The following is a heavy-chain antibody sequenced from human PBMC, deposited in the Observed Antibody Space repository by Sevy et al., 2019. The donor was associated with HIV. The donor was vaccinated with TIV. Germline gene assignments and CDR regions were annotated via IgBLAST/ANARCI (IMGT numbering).Heavy chain of an antibody. CDR1: GFTFSRYS. J-gene: IGHJ4*02. D-gene: IGHD4-17*01. V-gene: IGHV3-48*04. Sequence: GGSLRLSCAASGFTFSRYSMNWVRQAPGKGLEWVSYITNSGTTKYYSDSVRGRFTISRDNARNSLHLQMNSLRAEDTAVYYCARDLPPSATTVAHFDCWGQGTLVTVSS. CDR3: ARDLPPSATTVAHFDC. CDR2: ITNSGTTK.